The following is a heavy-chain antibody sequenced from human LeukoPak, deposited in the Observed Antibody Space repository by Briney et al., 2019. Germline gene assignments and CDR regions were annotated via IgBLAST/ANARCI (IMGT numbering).Heavy chain of an antibody. V-gene: IGHV1-2*02. CDR3: ARSHDYSNYAAFDI. CDR1: GYTFTGYY. CDR2: INPNSGGT. J-gene: IGHJ3*02. Sequence: GASVKVSCKASGYTFTGYYMHWVRQAPGQGLEWMGWINPNSGGTNYAQKFQGRVTMTRDTSISTAYMELSRLRSDDTAVYYCARSHDYSNYAAFDIWGQGTMVTVSS. D-gene: IGHD4-11*01.